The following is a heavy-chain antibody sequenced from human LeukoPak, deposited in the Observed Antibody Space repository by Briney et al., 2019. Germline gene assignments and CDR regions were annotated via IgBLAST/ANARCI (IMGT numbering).Heavy chain of an antibody. Sequence: GASVKVSCKASGYTFTGYYIHWVRQAPGQGLEWMGWINPNSGGTNYAQRFQGRVTMTRDTSISTAYMELSRLRSDDTAVFFCARGAYYTFWSNFYYSPHFDYWGQGALVTVSS. CDR2: INPNSGGT. V-gene: IGHV1-2*02. D-gene: IGHD3-3*01. CDR1: GYTFTGYY. J-gene: IGHJ4*02. CDR3: ARGAYYTFWSNFYYSPHFDY.